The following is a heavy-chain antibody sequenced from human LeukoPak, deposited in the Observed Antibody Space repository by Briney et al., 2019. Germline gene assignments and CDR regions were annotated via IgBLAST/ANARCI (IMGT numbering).Heavy chain of an antibody. CDR1: GFTLSSYS. CDR2: ISSSSSYI. D-gene: IGHD6-19*01. V-gene: IGHV3-21*01. J-gene: IGHJ5*02. CDR3: ARVGYSSGWYGWFDP. Sequence: GGSLRLSCAASGFTLSSYSMNWVRQAQGKGLEWVSSISSSSSYIYYADSVKGRFTFSRDNAKNSLFLQMNSLRAEDTAVYYCARVGYSSGWYGWFDPWGQGTLVTVSS.